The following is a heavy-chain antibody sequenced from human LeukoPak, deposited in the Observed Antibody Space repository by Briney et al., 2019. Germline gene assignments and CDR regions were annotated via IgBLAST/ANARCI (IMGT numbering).Heavy chain of an antibody. Sequence: ASVKVSCKASDYTFTSYGISWVRQAPGQGLEWMGWINPNSGGTNYAQKFQGRVTMTRDTSISTAYMELSRLRSDDTAVYYCARGVADMGYWGQGTLVTVSS. CDR3: ARGVADMGY. D-gene: IGHD3-22*01. CDR2: INPNSGGT. CDR1: DYTFTSYG. J-gene: IGHJ4*02. V-gene: IGHV1-2*02.